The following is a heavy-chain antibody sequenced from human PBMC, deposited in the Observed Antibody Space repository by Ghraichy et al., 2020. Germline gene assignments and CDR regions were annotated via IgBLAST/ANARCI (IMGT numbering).Heavy chain of an antibody. V-gene: IGHV3-21*01. CDR3: ASPMLTGYYNGAFDI. J-gene: IGHJ3*02. D-gene: IGHD3-9*01. Sequence: SCAASGFTFSSYSMNWVRQAPGKGLEWVSSISSSSSYIYYADSLKGRFTISRDNAKNSLYLQMNSLRAEDTAVYYCASPMLTGYYNGAFDIWGQGTMVTVSS. CDR1: GFTFSSYS. CDR2: ISSSSSYI.